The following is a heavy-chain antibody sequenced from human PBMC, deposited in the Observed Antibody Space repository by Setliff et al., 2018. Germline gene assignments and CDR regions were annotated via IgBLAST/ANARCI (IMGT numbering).Heavy chain of an antibody. D-gene: IGHD2-2*02. CDR1: GYTFTSYA. CDR3: ARGYCSSTSCSTPRDFDY. J-gene: IGHJ4*02. CDR2: IIAGNGNT. Sequence: ASVKVSCKASGYTFTSYAMHWVRQAPGQRLEWMGWIIAGNGNTKYSQKFQGRVTITRDTSASTAYMELSSLRSEDTAVYYCARGYCSSTSCSTPRDFDYWGQGTLVTVSS. V-gene: IGHV1-3*01.